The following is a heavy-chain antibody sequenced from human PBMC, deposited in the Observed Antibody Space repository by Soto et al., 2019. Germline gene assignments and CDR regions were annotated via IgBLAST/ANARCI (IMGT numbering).Heavy chain of an antibody. CDR1: GFTFSSYS. J-gene: IGHJ2*01. D-gene: IGHD1-26*01. V-gene: IGHV3-48*02. CDR2: ISSSSSTK. CDR3: AREILGATNKVCYFDL. Sequence: GGSLRLSCAASGFTFSSYSMNWVRQAPGKGLEWVSYISSSSSTKYYADSVKGRFTISRDNAKNSLYLQMNSLRDEDTAVYYCAREILGATNKVCYFDLWGRGTLVTVSS.